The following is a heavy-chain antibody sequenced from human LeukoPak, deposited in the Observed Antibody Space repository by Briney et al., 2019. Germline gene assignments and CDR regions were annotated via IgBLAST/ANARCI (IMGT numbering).Heavy chain of an antibody. J-gene: IGHJ5*02. CDR2: IRYDGSNK. D-gene: IGHD4-23*01. CDR1: GFTFGSYG. CDR3: AKDFSGGGNRPEWFDP. Sequence: PGGSLRLSCAASGFTFGSYGMHWVRQAPGKGLEWVAFIRYDGSNKYYADSVKGRFTISRDNSKNTLYLQMNSLRAEDTAVYYCAKDFSGGGNRPEWFDPWGQGTLVTVSS. V-gene: IGHV3-30*02.